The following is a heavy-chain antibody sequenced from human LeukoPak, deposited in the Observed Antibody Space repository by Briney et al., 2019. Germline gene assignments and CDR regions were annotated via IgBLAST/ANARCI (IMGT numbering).Heavy chain of an antibody. CDR1: GFTVSSNY. D-gene: IGHD4-11*01. CDR2: IYSGGST. Sequence: GGFLRLSCAASGFTVSSNYMSWVRQAPGKGLEWVSVIYSGGSTYYADSVKGRFTISRDNSKNTLYLQMNSLRAEDTAVYYCARNAGYSKAWVYYYMDVWGKGTTVTVSS. J-gene: IGHJ6*03. V-gene: IGHV3-53*01. CDR3: ARNAGYSKAWVYYYMDV.